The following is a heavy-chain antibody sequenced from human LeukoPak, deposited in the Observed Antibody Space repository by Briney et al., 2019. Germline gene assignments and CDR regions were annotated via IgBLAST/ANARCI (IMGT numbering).Heavy chain of an antibody. CDR3: ARTDIVVVPAATGTYYYYGMDV. V-gene: IGHV4-59*08. CDR1: GGSISSYY. CDR2: IYYSGST. D-gene: IGHD2-2*01. Sequence: PSETLSLTCTVSGGSISSYYWSWIRQPPGRGLEWSGYIYYSGSTNYNPSLKSRVTISVDTSKNQFSLKLSSVTAADTAVYYCARTDIVVVPAATGTYYYYGMDVWGQGTTVTVSS. J-gene: IGHJ6*02.